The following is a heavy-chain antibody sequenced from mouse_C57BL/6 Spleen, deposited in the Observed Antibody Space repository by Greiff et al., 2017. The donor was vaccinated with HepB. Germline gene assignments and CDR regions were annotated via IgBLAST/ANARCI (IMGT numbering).Heavy chain of an antibody. D-gene: IGHD1-1*01. V-gene: IGHV1-64*01. J-gene: IGHJ2*01. Sequence: QVQLKQPGAELVKPGASVKLSCKASGYTFTSYWMHWVKQRPGQGLEWIGMIHPNSGSTNYNEKFKSKATLTVDKSSSTAYMQLSSLTSEDSAVYYCAISLYYYGSCLDYWGQGTTLTVSS. CDR1: GYTFTSYW. CDR2: IHPNSGST. CDR3: AISLYYYGSCLDY.